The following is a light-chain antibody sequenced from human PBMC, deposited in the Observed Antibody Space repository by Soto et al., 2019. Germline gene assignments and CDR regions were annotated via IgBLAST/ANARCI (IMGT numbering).Light chain of an antibody. CDR3: QQYENYWT. CDR2: DAS. J-gene: IGKJ1*01. V-gene: IGKV1-5*01. CDR1: QSISSW. Sequence: DIQMTQSPSTLSASVEERVTITCRASQSISSWLAWYQHKPGKAPKLLIYDASNLDSGVPSRFSGSGSGTEFSLTISNLQPDDCATYYCQQYENYWTFGQGTKVDIK.